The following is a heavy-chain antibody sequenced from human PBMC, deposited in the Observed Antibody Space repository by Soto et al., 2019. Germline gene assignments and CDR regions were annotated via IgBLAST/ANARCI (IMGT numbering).Heavy chain of an antibody. CDR2: TIPLLNAA. CDR1: GGTFSTST. V-gene: IGHV1-69*08. Sequence: SVKVSCKASGGTFSTSTFTWVRQAPGQGLEWMGRTIPLLNAADYAQDFQGRLTITADKSTNTTYMELTSLTSKDTAVYFCARDSPIGSTFSGYDAIDSWGQGTLVTVSS. D-gene: IGHD5-12*01. J-gene: IGHJ4*02. CDR3: ARDSPIGSTFSGYDAIDS.